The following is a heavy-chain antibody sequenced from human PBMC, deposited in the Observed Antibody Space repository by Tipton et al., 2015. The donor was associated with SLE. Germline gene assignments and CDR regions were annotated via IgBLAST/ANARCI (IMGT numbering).Heavy chain of an antibody. CDR2: MHPNSGNT. CDR3: ARVRVDTAMGVFDF. J-gene: IGHJ4*02. CDR1: GYTFTNYD. Sequence: QLVQSGAEVKRPGASVKVSCKASGYTFTNYDINWVRQAPGQGLEWMGWMHPNSGNTGYAEKFQGRVTMTRNTSISTAYMELSSLRSDDTAIYYCARVRVDTAMGVFDFWGQGTLVTVSS. D-gene: IGHD5-18*01. V-gene: IGHV1-8*01.